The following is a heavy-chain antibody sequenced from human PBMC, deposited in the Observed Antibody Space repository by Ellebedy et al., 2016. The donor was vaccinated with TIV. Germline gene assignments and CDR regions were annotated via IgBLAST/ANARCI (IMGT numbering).Heavy chain of an antibody. CDR2: MQWNAGST. J-gene: IGHJ4*02. V-gene: IGHV3-20*04. D-gene: IGHD3-10*01. CDR3: ARSYYGSGSPDY. CDR1: GFTFTDYA. Sequence: PGGSLRLSCAASGFTFTDYAMSWVRQVPGKGLEWVSGMQWNAGSTGYADSVKGRFTISRDNAKNSLYLQMNSLRGEDTALYYCARSYYGSGSPDYWGQGTLVTVSS.